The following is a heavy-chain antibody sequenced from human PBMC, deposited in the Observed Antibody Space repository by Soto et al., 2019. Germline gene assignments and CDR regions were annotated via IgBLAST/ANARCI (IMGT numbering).Heavy chain of an antibody. CDR3: ARRWESSSWYLDY. D-gene: IGHD6-13*01. CDR2: ISGNDGNT. V-gene: IGHV1-18*01. Sequence: QVQRVQSGAEVKNPGASVKVSCKASGYTFTNHGISWVRQAPGQGLEWMGWISGNDGNTKYAQKLQGRVTMTIDKSTTTAYMELRSLRSDDTAVYYCARRWESSSWYLDYWGQGTLVTVSS. J-gene: IGHJ4*02. CDR1: GYTFTNHG.